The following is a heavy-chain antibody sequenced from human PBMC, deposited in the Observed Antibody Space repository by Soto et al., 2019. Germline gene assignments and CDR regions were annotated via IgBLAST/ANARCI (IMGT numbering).Heavy chain of an antibody. J-gene: IGHJ3*02. CDR3: TRGFRRDIVLMVYATTRFAFDI. CDR1: GFTFVDYA. D-gene: IGHD2-8*01. Sequence: GGSLRLSGTASGFTFVDYAMNLFRQAPGKGGEWVGFIRSKAYGGTTEYAASVKGRFTISRDDSKSIAYLQMNSLKTEDTAVYYCTRGFRRDIVLMVYATTRFAFDIWGQGTMVTVSS. V-gene: IGHV3-49*03. CDR2: IRSKAYGGTT.